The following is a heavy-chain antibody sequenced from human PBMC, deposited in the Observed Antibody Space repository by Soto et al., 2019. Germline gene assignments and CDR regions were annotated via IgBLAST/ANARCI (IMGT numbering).Heavy chain of an antibody. J-gene: IGHJ4*02. CDR2: ISLGDSYK. D-gene: IGHD5-18*01. CDR1: GFTFSDYF. V-gene: IGHV3-11*06. CDR3: VRESRTDEDGYDARGYYFDY. Sequence: QVQLVESGGGLVKSGGSLRLACAASGFTFSDYFMSWVRQAPGKGLEWVSFISLGDSYKKTADSVKGRFTISRDNAKNSLYLQMNSLRAEDTALYYCVRESRTDEDGYDARGYYFDYWGQGTLVTVSS.